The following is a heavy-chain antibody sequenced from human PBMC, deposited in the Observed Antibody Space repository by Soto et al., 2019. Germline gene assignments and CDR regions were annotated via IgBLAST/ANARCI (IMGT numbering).Heavy chain of an antibody. J-gene: IGHJ4*01. CDR2: IKPDAGVA. D-gene: IGHD6-19*01. CDR3: ANDGGWHFGY. CDR1: GFIFSTYW. Sequence: EVQLVDSGGGLVQPGGSLRLSCAASGFIFSTYWMTWARQGPGKGLEWLATIKPDAGVAYYADSVKGRFTISRDNAKNSLYLQMTSVRDDDTGVYYCANDGGWHFGYWGQGTLVTVSS. V-gene: IGHV3-7*01.